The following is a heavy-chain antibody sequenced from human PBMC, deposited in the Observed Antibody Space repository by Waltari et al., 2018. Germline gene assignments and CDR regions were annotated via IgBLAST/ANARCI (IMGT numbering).Heavy chain of an antibody. CDR3: AKKDWGLTGTGLFDY. D-gene: IGHD1-20*01. CDR1: GFTFNNYA. Sequence: EVQLLEEGGGGVQPGGSLRLSCTTSGFTFNNYAMSWVRQAPGKGLGWFSGIGAIGDSTCYADSVKCRFTISSDNSKNTLFLHFCSLRVFDTAIYYCAKKDWGLTGTGLFDYWGQGTLVTVSS. V-gene: IGHV3-23*01. CDR2: IGAIGDST. J-gene: IGHJ4*02.